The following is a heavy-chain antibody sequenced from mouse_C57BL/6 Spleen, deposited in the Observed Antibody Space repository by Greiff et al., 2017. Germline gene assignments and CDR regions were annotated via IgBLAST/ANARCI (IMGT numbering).Heavy chain of an antibody. V-gene: IGHV1-55*01. CDR1: GYTFTSYW. J-gene: IGHJ1*03. Sequence: VQLQQPGAELVKPGASVKMSCKASGYTFTSYWITWVKQRPGQGLEWIGDISPGSGSTNYNEKFKSKATLTVYTSSSTAYMQIRSLTSEDAAVYYWASVLTVTYWYFDVWGTGTTVTVSS. CDR3: ASVLTVTYWYFDV. D-gene: IGHD4-1*01. CDR2: ISPGSGST.